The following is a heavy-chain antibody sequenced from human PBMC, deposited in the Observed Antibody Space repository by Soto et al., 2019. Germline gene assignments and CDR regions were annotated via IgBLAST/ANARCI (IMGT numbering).Heavy chain of an antibody. CDR3: ARDCRDGPQFTYYGMDV. J-gene: IGHJ6*02. CDR1: GGSISSGDYY. D-gene: IGHD2-15*01. V-gene: IGHV4-30-4*01. CDR2: IYYSGST. Sequence: QVQLQESGPGLVKPSQTLSLTCTVSGGSISSGDYYWSWIRQPPGKGLEWIGYIYYSGSTYYNPSLKSRVTISVDTSKNQFSLKLSSVTAADTAVYYCARDCRDGPQFTYYGMDVWGQGTTVTVSS.